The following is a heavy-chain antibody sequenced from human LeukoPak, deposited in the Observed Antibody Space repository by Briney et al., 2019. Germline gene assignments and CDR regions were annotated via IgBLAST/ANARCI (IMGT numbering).Heavy chain of an antibody. Sequence: GGSLRLSCAASGFTFSSYAMSWVRQAPGKGLEWVSAISGSGGSTYYADSVRGRFTISRDNSKNTLYLQMNSLRAEDTAVYYCAIGVVPTAMRYWYFDLWGRGTLVTVSS. CDR3: AIGVVPTAMRYWYFDL. D-gene: IGHD2-2*01. CDR2: ISGSGGST. V-gene: IGHV3-23*01. J-gene: IGHJ2*01. CDR1: GFTFSSYA.